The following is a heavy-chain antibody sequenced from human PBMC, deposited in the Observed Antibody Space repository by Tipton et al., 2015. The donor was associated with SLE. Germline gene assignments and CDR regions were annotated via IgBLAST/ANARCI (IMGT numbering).Heavy chain of an antibody. Sequence: SLRLPCAALGFTFDDYAMHWVRQATGKGLEWVSLISWDGGTTYYTDSVKGRFTISRDNTKKSLYPQMSSLRAEDTALYYCAKGYTSSWDPAFFDSWGQGTLVTVSS. D-gene: IGHD6-13*01. CDR2: ISWDGGTT. V-gene: IGHV3-43D*04. CDR3: AKGYTSSWDPAFFDS. J-gene: IGHJ4*02. CDR1: GFTFDDYA.